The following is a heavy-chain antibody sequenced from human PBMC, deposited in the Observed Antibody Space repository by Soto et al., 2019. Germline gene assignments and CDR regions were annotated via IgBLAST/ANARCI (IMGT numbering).Heavy chain of an antibody. Sequence: SGPTLVNPTQTLTLTCTFSGFALNTTAMCVSWIRQPPGKALEWLALIDWDDDKYYSASLKTRLTISKDASKNQVVLTMTNLDPVDTAIYYCARIPFRSDWREYYFDYWGQGSLVTVSS. CDR1: GFALNTTAMC. CDR3: ARIPFRSDWREYYFDY. V-gene: IGHV2-70*01. D-gene: IGHD2-21*02. CDR2: IDWDDDK. J-gene: IGHJ4*02.